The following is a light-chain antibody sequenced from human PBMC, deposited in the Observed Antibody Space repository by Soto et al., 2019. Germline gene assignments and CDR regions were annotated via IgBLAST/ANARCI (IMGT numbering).Light chain of an antibody. V-gene: IGLV2-14*01. CDR2: EVS. CDR3: SSYTSSSTLVV. J-gene: IGLJ2*01. Sequence: QSALTQPASVSGSPGQSITISCTGTSSDVGAYNYVSWYQQQSGKAPKLMIHEVSNRPSGVSNRFSGSKSGNTASLTISGLQAEDEADYYCSSYTSSSTLVVFGGGTKLTVL. CDR1: SSDVGAYNY.